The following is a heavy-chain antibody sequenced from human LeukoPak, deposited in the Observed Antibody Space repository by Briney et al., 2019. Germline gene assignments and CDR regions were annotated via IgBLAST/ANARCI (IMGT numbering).Heavy chain of an antibody. Sequence: SETLSLTCTVSGGSISPYYWSWIRQPPGKGLEWIGYIYYSGSTNYNPSLKSRVTISVDTSKNQFSLKLSSVTAADTAVYYCARNIVVVTAGIPNYYGMDVWGQGTTVTVSS. CDR1: GGSISPYY. CDR3: ARNIVVVTAGIPNYYGMDV. J-gene: IGHJ6*02. V-gene: IGHV4-59*01. CDR2: IYYSGST. D-gene: IGHD2-21*02.